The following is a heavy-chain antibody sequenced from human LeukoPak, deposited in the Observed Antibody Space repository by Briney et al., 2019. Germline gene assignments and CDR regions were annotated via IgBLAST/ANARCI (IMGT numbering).Heavy chain of an antibody. CDR3: AKDGYNWNSDFDY. D-gene: IGHD1-20*01. J-gene: IGHJ4*02. Sequence: PGGSLRLSCAASGFTFSSYGMHWVRQVPGKGLEWVAFIRYDGSNKYYADSVKGRFTISRDNSKNTLYLQMNSLRAEDTAVYYCAKDGYNWNSDFDYWGQGTLVTVSS. CDR1: GFTFSSYG. CDR2: IRYDGSNK. V-gene: IGHV3-30*02.